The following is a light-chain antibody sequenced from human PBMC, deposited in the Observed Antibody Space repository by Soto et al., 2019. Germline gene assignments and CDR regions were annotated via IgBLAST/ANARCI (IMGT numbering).Light chain of an antibody. CDR1: SSDVGGYNY. CDR3: SSYTSSSTYV. Sequence: QSVLTQPASVSGSPGQSITISCTGTSSDVGGYNYVSWYQQHPGKAPKLMICDVTNRPSGVSNRFSGSKSGSTASLTISGLQAEDEADYYCSSYTSSSTYVFGTGTKSPS. CDR2: DVT. J-gene: IGLJ1*01. V-gene: IGLV2-14*01.